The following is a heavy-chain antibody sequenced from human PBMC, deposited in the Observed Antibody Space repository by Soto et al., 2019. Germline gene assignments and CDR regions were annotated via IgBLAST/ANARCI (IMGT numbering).Heavy chain of an antibody. D-gene: IGHD3-22*01. CDR1: GFTFSTYA. J-gene: IGHJ4*02. Sequence: SGGSLRLSCAASGFTFSTYAMSWVRQAPGKGLEWVSAITGSGSNTYYADSVKGRFTISRDNSKNTLYLQMNSLRAEDTAVYYCAKEVGYYDSSGYFPPPTPDYWGQGTLVTVSS. CDR2: ITGSGSNT. CDR3: AKEVGYYDSSGYFPPPTPDY. V-gene: IGHV3-23*01.